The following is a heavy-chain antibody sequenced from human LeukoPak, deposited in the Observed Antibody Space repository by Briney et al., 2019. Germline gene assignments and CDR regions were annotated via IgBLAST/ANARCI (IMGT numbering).Heavy chain of an antibody. CDR3: ARALFSAALIYYYYYGMDV. D-gene: IGHD3-9*01. Sequence: ASVKVSCKASGGTFSSYAISWVRQAPGQGLEWMGWISAYNGNTNYAQKLQGRVTMTTDTSTSTAYMELRSLRSDDTAVYYCARALFSAALIYYYYYGMDVWGQGTTVTVSS. V-gene: IGHV1-18*01. CDR2: ISAYNGNT. CDR1: GGTFSSYA. J-gene: IGHJ6*02.